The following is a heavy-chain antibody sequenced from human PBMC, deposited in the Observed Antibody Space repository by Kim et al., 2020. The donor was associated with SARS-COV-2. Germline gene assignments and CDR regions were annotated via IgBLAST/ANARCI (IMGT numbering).Heavy chain of an antibody. J-gene: IGHJ4*02. Sequence: GESLKISCKGSGYSFTSYWLGWVRQMPGKGLEWRGIIYPGDSDTRYSPSFQGQVTISAEKPISTAYLPGSSLKASDTAMYYCAGAGDYDILTVPFDYWGQGALVTLSS. V-gene: IGHV5-51*04. CDR2: IYPGDSDT. CDR1: GYSFTSYW. D-gene: IGHD3-9*01. CDR3: AGAGDYDILTVPFDY.